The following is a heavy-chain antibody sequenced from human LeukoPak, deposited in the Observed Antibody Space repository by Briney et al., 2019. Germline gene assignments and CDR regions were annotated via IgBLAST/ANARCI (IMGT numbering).Heavy chain of an antibody. J-gene: IGHJ3*02. CDR3: ARVGWLLYAFDI. Sequence: PGGSLRLSCAASGFTFSNFWMSWVRQAPGKGLEWVANIKQDGSEKYNVDSVKGRFTISRDNAENSLYLQMNSLSAEDTAVYYCARVGWLLYAFDIWGQGTMVTVSS. D-gene: IGHD3-3*01. V-gene: IGHV3-7*05. CDR1: GFTFSNFW. CDR2: IKQDGSEK.